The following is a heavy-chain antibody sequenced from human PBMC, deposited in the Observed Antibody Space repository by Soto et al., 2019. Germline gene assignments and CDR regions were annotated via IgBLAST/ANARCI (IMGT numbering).Heavy chain of an antibody. CDR3: AGGGVRGVITRTRDYYGMDV. CDR1: GYSFTSYW. CDR2: IYPGDSDN. Sequence: GESLKISCKGSGYSFTSYWIGWVRQMPGKGLEWKGIIYPGDSDNRYSPSFQGQVTISADKSISTAYLQWGSLKASDTAMYYCAGGGVRGVITRTRDYYGMDVWGQGTTVTVSS. J-gene: IGHJ6*02. V-gene: IGHV5-51*01. D-gene: IGHD3-10*01.